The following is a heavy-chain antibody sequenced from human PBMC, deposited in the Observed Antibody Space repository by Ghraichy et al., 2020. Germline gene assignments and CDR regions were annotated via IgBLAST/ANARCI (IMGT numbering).Heavy chain of an antibody. CDR2: ISGSGGST. CDR3: AKDLIVGATTPPDLGDY. J-gene: IGHJ4*02. Sequence: GESLNISCAASGFTFSSYAMSWVRQAPGKGLEWVSAISGSGGSTYYADSVKGRFTISRDNSKNTLYLQMNSLRAEDTAVYYCAKDLIVGATTPPDLGDYWGQGTLVTVSS. V-gene: IGHV3-23*01. CDR1: GFTFSSYA. D-gene: IGHD1-26*01.